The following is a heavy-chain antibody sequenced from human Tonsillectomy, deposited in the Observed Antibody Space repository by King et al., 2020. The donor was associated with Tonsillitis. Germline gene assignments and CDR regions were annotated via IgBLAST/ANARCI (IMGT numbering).Heavy chain of an antibody. V-gene: IGHV5-10-1*03. D-gene: IGHD6-13*01. Sequence: VPLVESGAEVKKPGESLRISCKGYGYSFTSFGINWVRQMPGKGLEWMGRIEPVDSHTNYRQSFQGNVSISAEKSTSTAYLQWSSLKAPETTLYYCARSEQELSTYYYDYYMDVWGKGTTVTVSS. CDR2: IEPVDSHT. CDR3: ARSEQELSTYYYDYYMDV. CDR1: GYSFTSFG. J-gene: IGHJ6*03.